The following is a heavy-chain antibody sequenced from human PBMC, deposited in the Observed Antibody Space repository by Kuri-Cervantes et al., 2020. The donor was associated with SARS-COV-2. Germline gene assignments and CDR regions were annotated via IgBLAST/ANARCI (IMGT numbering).Heavy chain of an antibody. CDR1: GFTFSNAW. CDR3: ARGLGFRPDYDFWSGYRVGYYMDV. V-gene: IGHV3-15*01. Sequence: GGSLRLSCAASGFTFSNAWMSWVRQAPGKGLEWVGRIKSKTDGGTTDYAAPVKGRFTISRDDSKNTLYLQMNSLKTEDTAVYYCARGLGFRPDYDFWSGYRVGYYMDVWGKGTTVTVSS. CDR2: IKSKTDGGTT. D-gene: IGHD3-3*01. J-gene: IGHJ6*03.